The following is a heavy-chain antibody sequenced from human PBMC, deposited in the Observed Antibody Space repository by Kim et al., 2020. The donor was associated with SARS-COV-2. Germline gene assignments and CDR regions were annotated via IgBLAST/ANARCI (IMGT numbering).Heavy chain of an antibody. CDR2: IWYDGSNK. Sequence: GGSLRLSCAASGFTFSSYGMHWVRQAPGKGLEWVAVIWYDGSNKYYADSVKGRFTISRDNSKNTLYLQMNSLRAEDTAVYYCAGAEVGATGPYYYYGMDVWGQGTTVTVSS. CDR1: GFTFSSYG. J-gene: IGHJ6*02. D-gene: IGHD1-26*01. CDR3: AGAEVGATGPYYYYGMDV. V-gene: IGHV3-33*01.